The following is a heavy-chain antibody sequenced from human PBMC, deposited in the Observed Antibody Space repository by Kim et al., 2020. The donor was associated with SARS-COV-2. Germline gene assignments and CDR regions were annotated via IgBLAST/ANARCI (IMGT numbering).Heavy chain of an antibody. CDR2: ISYDGRIK. CDR3: AKDLLPIGYDLWSGGNAVYYSMDV. D-gene: IGHD3-3*01. CDR1: GFTFSTYA. V-gene: IGHV3-30*04. Sequence: GGSLRLSCAASGFTFSTYAVHWVRQAPGKGLEWVAVISYDGRIKNYVDSVKGRFTISRDNSKSTLYLEMNSLRAEDTAMYYCAKDLLPIGYDLWSGGNAVYYSMDVWGQGTTVTVSS. J-gene: IGHJ6*02.